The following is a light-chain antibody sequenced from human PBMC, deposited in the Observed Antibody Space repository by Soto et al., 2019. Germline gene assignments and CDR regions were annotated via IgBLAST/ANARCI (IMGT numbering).Light chain of an antibody. J-gene: IGKJ5*01. CDR2: DVS. CDR3: QQFDTYPRT. Sequence: AIQLTQSPSSLSASVGDRVTITCRASQGIGCSTFAWYPQKAGKAPPLLIYDVSNLQRGVPTRFSGSGSGTDFSLTISSLQPEDFATYYCQQFDTYPRTFGQGTRLHSK. V-gene: IGKV1-13*02. CDR1: QGIGCST.